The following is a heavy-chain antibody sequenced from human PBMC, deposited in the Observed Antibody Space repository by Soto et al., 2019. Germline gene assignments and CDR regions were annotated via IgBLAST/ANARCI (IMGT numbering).Heavy chain of an antibody. CDR3: AKDPNGDYVGAFDF. J-gene: IGHJ3*01. CDR1: GFTFSTYA. V-gene: IGHV3-23*01. CDR2: ITGSGAPA. Sequence: EVQLLESGGGLVQPGGSLRISCAASGFTFSTYALTWVRQPPGKGLEWVAAITGSGAPANYADSVKGRFTISRDNSKNTLYLQMSSLTADDTAVYFCAKDPNGDYVGAFDFWGRGTLVTVSS. D-gene: IGHD2-8*01.